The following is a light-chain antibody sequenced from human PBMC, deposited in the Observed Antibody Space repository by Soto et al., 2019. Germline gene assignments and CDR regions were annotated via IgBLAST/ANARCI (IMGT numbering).Light chain of an antibody. Sequence: SYELPQPPSVSVSPGQTARITCSGDALPKQYAYWYQQKPGQAPVLVIYKDSERPSGIPERFSGSSSGTTVTLTISGVQAEDEADYYCQSADSSGTYVVVGGGTKLTVL. V-gene: IGLV3-25*03. CDR3: QSADSSGTYVV. J-gene: IGLJ2*01. CDR1: ALPKQY. CDR2: KDS.